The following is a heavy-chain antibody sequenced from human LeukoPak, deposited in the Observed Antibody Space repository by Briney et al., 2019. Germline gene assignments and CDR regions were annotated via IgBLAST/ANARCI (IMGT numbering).Heavy chain of an antibody. V-gene: IGHV3-11*01. CDR2: ISSSGSTI. CDR3: ARDQDYYGSGKGWFDP. Sequence: GGSLRLSCAASGFTFSDYYMSWIRQAPGKGLEWVSYISSSGSTIHYADSVKGRFTISRDNAKNSLYLQMNSLRAEDTAVYYCARDQDYYGSGKGWFDPWGQGTLVTVSS. CDR1: GFTFSDYY. D-gene: IGHD3-10*01. J-gene: IGHJ5*02.